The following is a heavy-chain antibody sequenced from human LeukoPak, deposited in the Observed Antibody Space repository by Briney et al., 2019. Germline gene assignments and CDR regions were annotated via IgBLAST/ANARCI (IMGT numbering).Heavy chain of an antibody. D-gene: IGHD3-10*01. V-gene: IGHV3-48*03. CDR1: GFTFSSYE. J-gene: IGHJ4*02. CDR2: ISSSGSTI. Sequence: LPGGSLRLSCAASGFTFSSYEMNWVRQAPGKGLEWVSYISSSGSTIYYADSVKGRFTISRDNSKNTLYLQMSSLRAEDTALYYCAKDRAFGQFLWGNDYWGQGTLVTVSS. CDR3: AKDRAFGQFLWGNDY.